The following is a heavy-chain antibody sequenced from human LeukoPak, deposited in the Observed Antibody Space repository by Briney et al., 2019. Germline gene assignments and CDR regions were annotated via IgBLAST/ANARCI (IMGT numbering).Heavy chain of an antibody. CDR3: ARFTRIRIVVVPAALGQGFDP. V-gene: IGHV4-34*01. CDR2: INHSGST. J-gene: IGHJ5*02. Sequence: SETLCLTCAVYGGSFSGYYWSWIRQPPGKGLEWIGEINHSGSTNYNPSLKSRVTISVDTSKNQFSLKLSSVTAADTAVYYCARFTRIRIVVVPAALGQGFDPWGQGTLVTVSS. CDR1: GGSFSGYY. D-gene: IGHD2-2*01.